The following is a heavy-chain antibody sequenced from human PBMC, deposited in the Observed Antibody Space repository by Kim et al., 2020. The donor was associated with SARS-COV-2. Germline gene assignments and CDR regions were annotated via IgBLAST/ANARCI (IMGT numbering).Heavy chain of an antibody. V-gene: IGHV1-46*01. CDR1: GYTFTSYY. J-gene: IGHJ6*02. CDR2: INPSGGST. CDR3: AAVAGTDPYYYYYGMDV. Sequence: ASVKVSCKASGYTFTSYYMHWVRQAPGQGLEWMGIINPSGGSTSYAQKFQGRVTMTRDTSTSTVYMELSSLRSEDTAVYYCAAVAGTDPYYYYYGMDVWGQGTTVTVSS. D-gene: IGHD6-19*01.